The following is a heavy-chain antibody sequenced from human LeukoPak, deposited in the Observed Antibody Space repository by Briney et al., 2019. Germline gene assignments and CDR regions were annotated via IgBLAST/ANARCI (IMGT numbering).Heavy chain of an antibody. D-gene: IGHD2-8*01. CDR3: ARHGYCTNGVCSWFDP. CDR1: VGSISSYY. J-gene: IGHJ5*02. Sequence: PSETLSLTCTVSVGSISSYYWSWIRQPPGKGLEWIGYIYTSWSTNYNPSLKSRVTISVDTSKNQFSLKLSSVTAADTAVYYCARHGYCTNGVCSWFDPWGQGTLVTVSS. CDR2: IYTSWST. V-gene: IGHV4-4*09.